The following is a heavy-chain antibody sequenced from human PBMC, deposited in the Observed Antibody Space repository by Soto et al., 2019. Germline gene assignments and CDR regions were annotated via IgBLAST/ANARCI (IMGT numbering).Heavy chain of an antibody. CDR3: TTDDVAVANAEIDY. CDR2: IKSKTDGGTT. J-gene: IGHJ4*02. Sequence: PGGSLRLSCAASGFTFINAWMSWVRQAPGKGLEWVGRIKSKTDGGTTDYAAPVKGRFTISRDDSKNTLYLQMNSLKIEDTAVYYCTTDDVAVANAEIDYWGQGTLVTVSS. D-gene: IGHD6-19*01. V-gene: IGHV3-15*01. CDR1: GFTFINAW.